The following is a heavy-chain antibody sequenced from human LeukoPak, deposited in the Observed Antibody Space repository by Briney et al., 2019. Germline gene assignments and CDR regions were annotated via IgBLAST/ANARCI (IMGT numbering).Heavy chain of an antibody. D-gene: IGHD3-22*01. CDR3: ARAWGYYDSSGYQVNYFDY. V-gene: IGHV4-4*07. CDR1: GGSISSYY. CDR2: IYTSGST. J-gene: IGHJ4*02. Sequence: SETLSLTCTVSGGSISSYYWSWIWQPARQGLEWIGRIYTSGSTNYNPSLNSRVTMSVDTSKNQFSLKLSSVTAADTAVYYCARAWGYYDSSGYQVNYFDYWGQGTLVTVSS.